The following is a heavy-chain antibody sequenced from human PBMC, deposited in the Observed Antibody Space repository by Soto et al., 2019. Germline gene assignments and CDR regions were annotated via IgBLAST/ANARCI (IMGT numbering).Heavy chain of an antibody. Sequence: GGSLRLSXAASGFTFSSYAMHWVRQAPGKGLEWVAVISYDGSNKYYADSVKGRFTISRDNSKNTLYLQMNSLRAEDTAVYYCARDPRVVVTGYGMDVWGQGTTVTVSS. J-gene: IGHJ6*02. D-gene: IGHD2-21*02. V-gene: IGHV3-30-3*01. CDR2: ISYDGSNK. CDR3: ARDPRVVVTGYGMDV. CDR1: GFTFSSYA.